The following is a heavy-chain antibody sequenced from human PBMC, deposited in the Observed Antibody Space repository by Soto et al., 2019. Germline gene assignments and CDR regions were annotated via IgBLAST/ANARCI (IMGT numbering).Heavy chain of an antibody. CDR1: GFRFSTYA. CDR3: AKDLAVAGANYYGMDV. V-gene: IGHV3-23*01. D-gene: IGHD6-13*01. CDR2: ITDSGYTT. Sequence: GGSLRLSCAASGFRFSTYAVYWVRQAPGKGLEWVSAITDSGYTTYYADSVKGRFTISRDNSKNTVYLQMNSLSADDTAVYYGAKDLAVAGANYYGMDVWGQGTTVTVSS. J-gene: IGHJ6*02.